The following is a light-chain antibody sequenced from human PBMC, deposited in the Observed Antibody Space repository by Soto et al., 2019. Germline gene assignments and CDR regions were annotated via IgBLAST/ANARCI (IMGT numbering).Light chain of an antibody. CDR2: DVY. CDR3: KQYNNWPFS. V-gene: IGKV3-15*01. Sequence: EIVLTQSPGTLSLSPGERATLSCRASQSVSSNLAWYQQKPGQAHRLLIYDVYHRATGVQARFSGTGPETDFTLTIRGLQSEDSAVYFCKQYNNWPFSFGQGTRLEIK. J-gene: IGKJ5*01. CDR1: QSVSSN.